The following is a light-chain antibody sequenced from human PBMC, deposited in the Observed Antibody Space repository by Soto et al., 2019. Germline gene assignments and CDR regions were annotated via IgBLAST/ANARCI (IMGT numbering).Light chain of an antibody. CDR2: GAF. V-gene: IGKV3-11*01. CDR1: PSVTNY. CDR3: QQRNIWPPVT. J-gene: IGKJ5*01. Sequence: ENFVAQAPASPSLSPGERAPRLCGASPSVTNYLAWYQQKPGQPPRLLIYGAFNRAAGIPARFSGSGSGTDFTLTISSLEPEDSAVYYCQQRNIWPPVTFGQGTRLEIK.